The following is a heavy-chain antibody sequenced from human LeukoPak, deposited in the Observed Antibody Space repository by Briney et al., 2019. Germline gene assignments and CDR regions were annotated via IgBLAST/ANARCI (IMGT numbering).Heavy chain of an antibody. V-gene: IGHV3-23*01. Sequence: PGGSLRLSCAASGFTFSSYAMSWVRQAPGKGLEWVSAISGSGGSTYYADSVKGRFTISRDNSKNTLYLQMNSLRAEDTAVYYCAKVSLITMVRGVIRRVGYFDYWGQGTLVTVSP. D-gene: IGHD3-10*01. CDR2: ISGSGGST. J-gene: IGHJ4*02. CDR1: GFTFSSYA. CDR3: AKVSLITMVRGVIRRVGYFDY.